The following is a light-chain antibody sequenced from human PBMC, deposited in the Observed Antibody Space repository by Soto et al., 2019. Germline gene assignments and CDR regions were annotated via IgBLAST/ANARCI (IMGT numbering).Light chain of an antibody. Sequence: QSALTQPPSASGSPGQSVTISCTGTSSDVGGYNYVSWYQQHPGKAPKLMIYEVSKRPSGVPDRFSGSKSGNTASLTVSGLQAEDEADYYCSSDAGSNKFYVFGTGTKVTVL. CDR2: EVS. CDR1: SSDVGGYNY. V-gene: IGLV2-8*01. CDR3: SSDAGSNKFYV. J-gene: IGLJ1*01.